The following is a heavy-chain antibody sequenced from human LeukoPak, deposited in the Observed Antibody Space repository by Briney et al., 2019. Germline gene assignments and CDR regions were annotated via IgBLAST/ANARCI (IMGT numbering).Heavy chain of an antibody. CDR3: AKASWVSNADAVL. J-gene: IGHJ4*02. V-gene: IGHV3-48*01. CDR2: ISSSSSTI. Sequence: GGSLRLSCAASGFTFSSYSMNCVRQAPGKGLEWVSYISSSSSTIYYADSVKGRFTLSRDESRNTVYLQLNNLRVEDTAVYYCAKASWVSNADAVLWGQGTLVSVSS. CDR1: GFTFSSYS. D-gene: IGHD2/OR15-2a*01.